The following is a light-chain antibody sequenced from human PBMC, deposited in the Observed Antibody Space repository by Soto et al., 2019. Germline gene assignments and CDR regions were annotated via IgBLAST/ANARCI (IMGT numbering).Light chain of an antibody. CDR2: AAS. CDR3: QKYNSAPRT. V-gene: IGKV1-27*01. CDR1: QGISNY. Sequence: DVQMTQAPSSLSASVGDRVTITCRASQGISNYLAWYQQKPGKVPKLLIYAASILQSGVPSRFSGSGSGTDFTLTISSRQAEGVATYYCQKYNSAPRTFGGGTKVEIK. J-gene: IGKJ4*01.